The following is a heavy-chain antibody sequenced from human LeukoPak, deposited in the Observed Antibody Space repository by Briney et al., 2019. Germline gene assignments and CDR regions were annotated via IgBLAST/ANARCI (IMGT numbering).Heavy chain of an antibody. CDR2: IYYSGST. D-gene: IGHD3-22*01. J-gene: IGHJ4*02. CDR1: GGSISSGGYY. Sequence: TLSLTCTVSGGSISSGGYYWSWIRQHPGQGLEWTGYIYYSGSTYYNPSLKSRVTISVDTSKNQFSLKLSSVTAADTAVYYCARGIRSSGYYRLDYWGQGTLVTVSS. CDR3: ARGIRSSGYYRLDY. V-gene: IGHV4-31*03.